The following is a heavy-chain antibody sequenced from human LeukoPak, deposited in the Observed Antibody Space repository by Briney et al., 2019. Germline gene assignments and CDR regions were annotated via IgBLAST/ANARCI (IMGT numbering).Heavy chain of an antibody. Sequence: SETLSLTCTVSGGSISTYYWNWIRQPPGKGLECIGYIYYSRSPSYNPSLRSRVTISVDTSKNQFSLKLSSVTAADTAVYYCARRLANSSGHRDAFDIWGQGTMVTVSS. J-gene: IGHJ3*02. CDR1: GGSISTYY. CDR2: IYYSRSP. D-gene: IGHD6-19*01. CDR3: ARRLANSSGHRDAFDI. V-gene: IGHV4-59*08.